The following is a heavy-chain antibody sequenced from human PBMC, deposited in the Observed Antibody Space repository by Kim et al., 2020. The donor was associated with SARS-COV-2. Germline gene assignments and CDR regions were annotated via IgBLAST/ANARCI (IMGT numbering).Heavy chain of an antibody. CDR1: GYTFTSYA. J-gene: IGHJ4*02. D-gene: IGHD3-22*01. CDR2: INAGNGNT. Sequence: ASVKVSCKASGYTFTSYAMHWVRQAPGQRLEWMGWINAGNGNTKYSQKFQGRVTITRDTSASTAYMELSSLRSEDTAVYYCARANRRTMIVVVPSAFDYWGQGTLVTVSS. CDR3: ARANRRTMIVVVPSAFDY. V-gene: IGHV1-3*01.